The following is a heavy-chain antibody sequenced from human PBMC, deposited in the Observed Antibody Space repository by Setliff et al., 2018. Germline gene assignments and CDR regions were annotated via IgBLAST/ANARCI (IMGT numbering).Heavy chain of an antibody. CDR1: GFTFSSYW. J-gene: IGHJ4*02. Sequence: GGSLRLSCAASGFTFSSYWMSWVRQAPGKGLEWVANIKQDGSEKYYVDSVKGRFTISRDNAKNSLYLQMNSLRAEDTAVYYCARETPSTIFGVVTIFDYWGQGTLVTVSS. CDR2: IKQDGSEK. D-gene: IGHD3-3*01. CDR3: ARETPSTIFGVVTIFDY. V-gene: IGHV3-7*01.